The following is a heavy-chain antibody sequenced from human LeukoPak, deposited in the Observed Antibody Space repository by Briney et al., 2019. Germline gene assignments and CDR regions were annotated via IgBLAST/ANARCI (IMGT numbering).Heavy chain of an antibody. D-gene: IGHD6-19*01. Sequence: PGGSLRLSCAASGFTLSSYIMNWVRQAPGKGLEWVSSIGSSNNKIYYADSVKGRFTISRDNSKNTLYLQMNSLRAEDTAVYYCAKPAVAADYWGQGTLVTVSS. J-gene: IGHJ4*02. CDR1: GFTLSSYI. V-gene: IGHV3-21*04. CDR2: IGSSNNKI. CDR3: AKPAVAADY.